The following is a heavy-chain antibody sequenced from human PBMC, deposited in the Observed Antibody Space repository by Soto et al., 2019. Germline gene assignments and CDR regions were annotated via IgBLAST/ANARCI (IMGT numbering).Heavy chain of an antibody. CDR1: GFTFSSYD. CDR2: IGTAGDT. D-gene: IGHD2-2*01. Sequence: EVQLVESGGGLVHPGGSLRLSCAASGFTFSSYDMHWVRQATGKGLEWVSAIGTAGDTYYPDSVKGRFTISRENAKNSLYLQMNSRRAEDTAVYYCARVRAPAPEVVEDPQVMHYYYDMDVWGQGTTVTVSS. CDR3: ARVRAPAPEVVEDPQVMHYYYDMDV. V-gene: IGHV3-13*01. J-gene: IGHJ6*02.